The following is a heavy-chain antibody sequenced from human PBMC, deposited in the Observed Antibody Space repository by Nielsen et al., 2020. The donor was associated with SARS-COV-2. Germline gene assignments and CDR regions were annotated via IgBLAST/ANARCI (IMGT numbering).Heavy chain of an antibody. CDR1: GFTFSSYW. Sequence: GESLKISCAASGFTFSSYWMHWVRQAPGKGLVWVSRINSDGSSTSYADSVKGRFTISRDNSKNTLYLQMNSLRAEDTAVYYCAKDSLRRAKTTYYFDYWGQGTLVTVSS. J-gene: IGHJ4*02. CDR3: AKDSLRRAKTTYYFDY. D-gene: IGHD1-14*01. CDR2: INSDGSST. V-gene: IGHV3-74*01.